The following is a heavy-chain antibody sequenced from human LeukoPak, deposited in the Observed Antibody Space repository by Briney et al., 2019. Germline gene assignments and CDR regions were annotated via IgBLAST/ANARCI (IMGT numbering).Heavy chain of an antibody. D-gene: IGHD2-21*02. Sequence: ASVKVSCKASGYTFTSYGISWVRRAPGQGLEWMGWISAYNGNTNYAQKLQGRVTMTTDTSTSTAYMELRSLRSDDTAVYYCARDRGAYCGGDCYSDYWGQGTLVTVSS. V-gene: IGHV1-18*01. CDR3: ARDRGAYCGGDCYSDY. J-gene: IGHJ4*02. CDR1: GYTFTSYG. CDR2: ISAYNGNT.